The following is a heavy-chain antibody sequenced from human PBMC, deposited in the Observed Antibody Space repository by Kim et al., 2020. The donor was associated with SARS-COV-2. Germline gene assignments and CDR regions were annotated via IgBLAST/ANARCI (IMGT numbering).Heavy chain of an antibody. J-gene: IGHJ1*01. D-gene: IGHD5-12*01. CDR1: GFTFSSYA. V-gene: IGHV3-23*01. CDR2: IGSST. CDR3: AKCAGSTAGY. Sequence: GGSLRLSCAASGFTFSSYAMNWVRQAPGKGLEWVSAIGSSTYYADSAKAGNTLSTNNSKNTKYSQMDSLRGDDTAETDCAKCAGSTAGYGGQGTLDTVPS.